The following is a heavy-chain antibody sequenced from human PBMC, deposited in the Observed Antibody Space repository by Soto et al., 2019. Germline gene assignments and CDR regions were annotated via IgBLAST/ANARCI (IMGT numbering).Heavy chain of an antibody. CDR1: GGSISSYY. J-gene: IGHJ4*02. V-gene: IGHV4-59*08. D-gene: IGHD2-8*01. CDR3: ARRVGYCTNGVCYHYFDY. CDR2: IYYSGST. Sequence: SETLSLTCTVSGGSISSYYWSWIRQPPGKGLEWIGYIYYSGSTNYNPSLKSRVTISVDTSKNQFSLKLSSVTAADTAVYYCARRVGYCTNGVCYHYFDYWGQGTLVTVSS.